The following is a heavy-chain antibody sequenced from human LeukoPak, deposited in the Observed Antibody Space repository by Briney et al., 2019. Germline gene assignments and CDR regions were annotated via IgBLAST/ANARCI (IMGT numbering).Heavy chain of an antibody. J-gene: IGHJ4*02. CDR2: ISWNSGSI. V-gene: IGHV3-9*01. CDR1: GFTFDDYA. CDR3: ARERLHYDFWSGYSFDY. D-gene: IGHD3-3*01. Sequence: GGSLRLSCAASGFTFDDYAMHWVRQAPGKGLEWVSGISWNSGSIGYADSVKGRFTISRDNAKNSLYLQMNSLRAEDTAVYYCARERLHYDFWSGYSFDYWGQGTLVTVSS.